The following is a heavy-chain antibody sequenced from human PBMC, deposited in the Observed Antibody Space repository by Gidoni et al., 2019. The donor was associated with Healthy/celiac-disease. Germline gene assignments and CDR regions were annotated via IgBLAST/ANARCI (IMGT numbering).Heavy chain of an antibody. CDR2: IYYSGST. CDR3: ARDFGQWLSYLDAFDI. J-gene: IGHJ3*02. Sequence: QVQLQESGPGLVKPSETLSPTCTVSGGAISRYYWSWIRQPPGKGLEWIGYIYYSGSTNYNPSLKSRVTISVDTSKNQFSLKLSSVTAADTAVYYCARDFGQWLSYLDAFDIWGQGTMVTVSS. V-gene: IGHV4-59*01. CDR1: GGAISRYY. D-gene: IGHD6-19*01.